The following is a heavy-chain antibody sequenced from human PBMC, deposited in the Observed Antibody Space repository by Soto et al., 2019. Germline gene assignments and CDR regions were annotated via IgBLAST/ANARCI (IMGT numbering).Heavy chain of an antibody. CDR2: IRSKANSYAT. D-gene: IGHD3-22*01. V-gene: IGHV3-73*02. Sequence: EVQLVESGGGLVQPGGSLKLSCAASGFTFSGSAMYWVRQASGKGLEWVGRIRSKANSYATAYAASVKGRFTISRDDSKNTAYLQMNSLKTEDTAVYYCTSRYYDSSGSSLIDYWGQGTLVTVSS. J-gene: IGHJ4*02. CDR1: GFTFSGSA. CDR3: TSRYYDSSGSSLIDY.